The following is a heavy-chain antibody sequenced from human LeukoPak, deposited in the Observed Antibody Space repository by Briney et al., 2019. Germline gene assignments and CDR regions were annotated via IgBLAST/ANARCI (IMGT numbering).Heavy chain of an antibody. CDR2: ISSSSSYI. Sequence: PGGSLRLSCAASGFTFSSYSMNWVRQAPGKGLAWVSSISSSSSYIYYADSVKGRFTISRDNAKNPLYLQMNSLRAEDTAVYYCARDGGSAWFLDYWGQGTLVTVSS. D-gene: IGHD6-19*01. CDR3: ARDGGSAWFLDY. J-gene: IGHJ4*02. V-gene: IGHV3-21*01. CDR1: GFTFSSYS.